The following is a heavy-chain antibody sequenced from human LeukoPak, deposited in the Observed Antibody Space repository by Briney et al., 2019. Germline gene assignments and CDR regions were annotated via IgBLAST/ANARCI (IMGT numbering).Heavy chain of an antibody. J-gene: IGHJ3*02. Sequence: PGGSLRLSCAASGFTFSSYSMNWVRQAPGKGLEWVSSVSSSSSYIYYADSVKGRFTISRDNAKNSLYLQMNSLRAEDTAVYYCARDHPHYYDSSGYDAFDIWGQGTMVTVSS. V-gene: IGHV3-21*01. CDR1: GFTFSSYS. D-gene: IGHD3-22*01. CDR2: VSSSSSYI. CDR3: ARDHPHYYDSSGYDAFDI.